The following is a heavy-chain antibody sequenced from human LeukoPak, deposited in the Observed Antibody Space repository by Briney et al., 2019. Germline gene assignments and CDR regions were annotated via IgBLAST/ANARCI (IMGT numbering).Heavy chain of an antibody. CDR3: VRQGGSPDWFDP. CDR1: GGSISSSSYY. J-gene: IGHJ5*02. V-gene: IGHV4-39*01. CDR2: MYYSGST. D-gene: IGHD1-26*01. Sequence: PETLSLTCTVSGGSISSSSYYWGWIRQPPGKGLEWIGNMYYSGSTYYNPSLRSRVTISIDTSKNQFSLKLSSVTAADTAVYYCVRQGGSPDWFDPWGQGTLVTVSS.